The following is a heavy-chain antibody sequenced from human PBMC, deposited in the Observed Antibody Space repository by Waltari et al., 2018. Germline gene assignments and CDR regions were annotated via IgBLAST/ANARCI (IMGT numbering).Heavy chain of an antibody. CDR3: ARESGSSWSPLDY. V-gene: IGHV3-48*03. D-gene: IGHD6-13*01. J-gene: IGHJ4*02. Sequence: EVQLVESGGGLAQPGGSLRLSCVASGFAFSSYEMNWVRQDPGKGLEWVSYISSSGSSTIYADSARGRFTISRDNAKNSLYLQMNSLRAEDTAVYFCARESGSSWSPLDYWGQGTLVTVSS. CDR2: ISSSGSST. CDR1: GFAFSSYE.